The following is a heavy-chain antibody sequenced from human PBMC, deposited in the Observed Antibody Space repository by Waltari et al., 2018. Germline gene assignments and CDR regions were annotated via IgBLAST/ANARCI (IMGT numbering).Heavy chain of an antibody. CDR2: MNPNSGNT. Sequence: QVQLVQSGAEVKKPGASVKVSCKASGYTFTSYDINWVRQATGQGLEWMGGMNPNSGNTGYAQKFQGRVTMTRNTSISTAYMELSSLRSEDTAVYYCARLIAARGKLDYWGQGTLVTVSS. J-gene: IGHJ4*02. V-gene: IGHV1-8*01. CDR3: ARLIAARGKLDY. CDR1: GYTFTSYD. D-gene: IGHD6-6*01.